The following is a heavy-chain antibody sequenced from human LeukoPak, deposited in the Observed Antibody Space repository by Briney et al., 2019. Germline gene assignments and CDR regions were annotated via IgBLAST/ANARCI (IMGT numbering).Heavy chain of an antibody. D-gene: IGHD1-26*01. J-gene: IGHJ4*02. CDR2: ISGGGSST. CDR3: AKGGKWDVTPFDY. CDR1: GFTFTSYS. V-gene: IGHV3-23*01. Sequence: PGGSLRLSCAASGFTFTSYSMNWVRQAPGKGLEWVSTISGGGSSTYYADSVKGRFTISRDNSKNTLYLRVNSLRAEDTAVYYCAKGGKWDVTPFDYWGQGTLVTVSS.